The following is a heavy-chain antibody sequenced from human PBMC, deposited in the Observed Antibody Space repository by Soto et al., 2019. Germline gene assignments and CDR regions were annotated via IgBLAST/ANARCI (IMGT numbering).Heavy chain of an antibody. V-gene: IGHV6-1*01. CDR3: ARDTYYYDSSGASNWFDP. Sequence: SQTLSLTCAISGDSVSSNSAAWNWIRQSPSRGLEWLGRTYYRSKWYNDYAVSVKSRITINPDTSKNQFSLQLNSVTPEDTAVYYCARDTYYYDSSGASNWFDPWGQGTLVTVSS. CDR1: GDSVSSNSAA. J-gene: IGHJ5*02. D-gene: IGHD3-22*01. CDR2: TYYRSKWYN.